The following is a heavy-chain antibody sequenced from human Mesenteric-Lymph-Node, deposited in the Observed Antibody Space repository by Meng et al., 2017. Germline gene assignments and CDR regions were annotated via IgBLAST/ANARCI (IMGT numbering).Heavy chain of an antibody. D-gene: IGHD3-10*01. CDR1: GGSISNYY. Sequence: GSLRLSCTVSGGSISNYYWTWIRQPAGKGLEWIGRISTRGTTNCSPSLKSRVTFSVDASKNQFSLKLSSMTAADTAVYYCARFQPGSGNYRAFDIWGQGTVVTVSS. CDR3: ARFQPGSGNYRAFDI. J-gene: IGHJ3*02. CDR2: ISTRGTT. V-gene: IGHV4-4*07.